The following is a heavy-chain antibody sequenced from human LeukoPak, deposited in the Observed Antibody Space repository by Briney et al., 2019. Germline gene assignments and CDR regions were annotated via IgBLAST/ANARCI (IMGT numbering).Heavy chain of an antibody. D-gene: IGHD3-10*01. CDR3: AREGSITMVRGVINY. V-gene: IGHV1-69*04. Sequence: ASVKVSCKASGGTFSSYTISWVRQAPGQGLEWMGRIIPILGIANYAQKFQGRVTITADKSTSTAYMELRSLRSDDTAVYYCAREGSITMVRGVINYWGQGTLVTVSS. CDR1: GGTFSSYT. CDR2: IIPILGIA. J-gene: IGHJ4*02.